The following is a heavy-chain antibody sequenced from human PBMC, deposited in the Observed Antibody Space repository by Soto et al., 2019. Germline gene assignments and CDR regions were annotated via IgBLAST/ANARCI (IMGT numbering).Heavy chain of an antibody. J-gene: IGHJ4*02. CDR3: ARDLGPMVYAIGYYFDY. D-gene: IGHD2-8*01. CDR1: GYTFTSYG. CDR2: ISAYNGNT. V-gene: IGHV1-18*04. Sequence: QVQLVQSGAEGKKPGASVKVSCKASGYTFTSYGISWVRQAPGQGLEWMGWISAYNGNTNYAKKLQGRVTMTTDTSTSTAYMELRSLRSDDTAVYYCARDLGPMVYAIGYYFDYWGQGTLVTVSS.